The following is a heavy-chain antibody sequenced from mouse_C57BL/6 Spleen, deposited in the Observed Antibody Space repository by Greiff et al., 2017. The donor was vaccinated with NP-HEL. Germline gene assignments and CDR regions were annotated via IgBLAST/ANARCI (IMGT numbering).Heavy chain of an antibody. V-gene: IGHV5-9-1*02. Sequence: EVKLVESGEGLVKPGGSLKLSCAASGFTFSSYAMSWVRQTPEKRLEWVAYISSGGDYIYYADTVKGRFTISRDNARNTLYLQMSSLKSADTAMYYCTRDGWDGRWYFDVWGTGTTVTVSS. J-gene: IGHJ1*03. D-gene: IGHD4-1*01. CDR1: GFTFSSYA. CDR2: ISSGGDYI. CDR3: TRDGWDGRWYFDV.